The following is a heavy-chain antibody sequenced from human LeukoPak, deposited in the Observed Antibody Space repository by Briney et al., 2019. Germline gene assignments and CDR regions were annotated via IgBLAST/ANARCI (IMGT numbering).Heavy chain of an antibody. Sequence: GASVKVSCTASGYTFTSYYMHWVRQAPGHGLEWMGIINPSGGSTRYAQKFQGRVTVTRDTSTSTVYMELSSLRSEDTAVYYCARAYGDYDFWSGYYRPLDYWGQGTLVTVSS. J-gene: IGHJ4*02. D-gene: IGHD3-3*01. CDR3: ARAYGDYDFWSGYYRPLDY. V-gene: IGHV1-46*01. CDR2: INPSGGST. CDR1: GYTFTSYY.